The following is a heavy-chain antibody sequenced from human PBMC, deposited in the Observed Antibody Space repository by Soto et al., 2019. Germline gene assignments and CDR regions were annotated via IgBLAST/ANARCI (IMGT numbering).Heavy chain of an antibody. V-gene: IGHV3-33*01. J-gene: IGHJ4*02. CDR3: AREGGTVPFDY. D-gene: IGHD4-4*01. CDR1: GFTFSSYG. CDR2: IWYDGSNK. Sequence: LRLSCAASGFTFSSYGMHWVRQAPGKGLEWVAVIWYDGSNKYYADSVKGRFTISRDNSKNTLYLQMNSLRAEDTAVYYCAREGGTVPFDYWGQGTLVTVSS.